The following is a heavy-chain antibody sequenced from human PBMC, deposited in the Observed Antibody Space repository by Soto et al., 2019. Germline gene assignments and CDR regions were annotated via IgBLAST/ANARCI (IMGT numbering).Heavy chain of an antibody. Sequence: SETLSLSCAVSGYSITSGYCWGWIRQPPGKGLEWIANIYHSGNTYYNPSLRSRVTISVDTSKNQFSLRLTSVTAADTAVYFCARHRDYHGSGSPYNWFDPWGQGTLVTVSS. D-gene: IGHD3-10*01. CDR3: ARHRDYHGSGSPYNWFDP. V-gene: IGHV4-38-2*01. CDR1: GYSITSGYC. J-gene: IGHJ5*02. CDR2: IYHSGNT.